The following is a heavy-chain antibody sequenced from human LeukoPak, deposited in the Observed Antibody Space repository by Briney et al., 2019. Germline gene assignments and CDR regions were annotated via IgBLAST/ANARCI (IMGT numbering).Heavy chain of an antibody. J-gene: IGHJ4*02. Sequence: PSETLSLTCTVSGGSISSYYWSWIRQPPGKGLEWIGYIYYSGSTNYNPSLKSRVTISVDTSKNQFSLKLSPVTAADTAVYYCARHRPHIVVVPAANPDFDYWGQGTLVTVSS. D-gene: IGHD2-2*01. CDR2: IYYSGST. CDR1: GGSISSYY. CDR3: ARHRPHIVVVPAANPDFDY. V-gene: IGHV4-59*08.